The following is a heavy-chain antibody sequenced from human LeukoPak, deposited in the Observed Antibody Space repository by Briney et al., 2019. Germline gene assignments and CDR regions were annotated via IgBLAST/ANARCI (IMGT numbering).Heavy chain of an antibody. D-gene: IGHD6-6*01. CDR3: ARLIAARPGRLTNYYYYYYMDV. CDR1: GGSFSGYY. CDR2: INHRGST. V-gene: IGHV4-34*01. Sequence: SETLSLTCAVYGGSFSGYYWSWIRQPPVKGQEWIGEINHRGSTNYNPSLKSRVTISVDTSKNQFSLKLSSVTAADTAVYYCARLIAARPGRLTNYYYYYYMDVWGKGTTVTVSS. J-gene: IGHJ6*03.